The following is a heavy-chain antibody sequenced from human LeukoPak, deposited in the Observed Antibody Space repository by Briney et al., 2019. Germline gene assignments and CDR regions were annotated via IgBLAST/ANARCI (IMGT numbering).Heavy chain of an antibody. D-gene: IGHD3-10*01. CDR1: GGSIRRYW. V-gene: IGHV4-59*01. CDR2: ISDSGST. CDR3: ARGLWSGVPGAFDI. Sequence: KTSETLSLTCAVSGGSIRRYWWSWIRQPPGKGLEWIGHISDSGSTNYNPSLRSRVTISVDTSKDQFSLNLNSLNAADTAVYYCARGLWSGVPGAFDIWGQGTMVIVSS. J-gene: IGHJ3*02.